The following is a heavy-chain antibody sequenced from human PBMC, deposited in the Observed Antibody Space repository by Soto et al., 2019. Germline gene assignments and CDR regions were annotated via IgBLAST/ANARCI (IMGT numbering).Heavy chain of an antibody. Sequence: QVQLVESGGGVVQPGRSLRLSCAASGFTFSSYAMHWVRQAPGKGLEWVAVISYDGSNKYYADSVKGRFTISRDNSKNTLYLQMNSMRAEDTAVYYCASSEWLRYPIWGQGTLVTVSS. CDR3: ASSEWLRYPI. V-gene: IGHV3-30-3*01. J-gene: IGHJ4*02. D-gene: IGHD5-12*01. CDR1: GFTFSSYA. CDR2: ISYDGSNK.